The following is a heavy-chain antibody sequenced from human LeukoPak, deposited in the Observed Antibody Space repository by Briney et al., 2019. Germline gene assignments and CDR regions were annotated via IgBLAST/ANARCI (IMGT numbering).Heavy chain of an antibody. CDR2: VYSSGST. D-gene: IGHD6-19*01. CDR3: ARRVAVADNYFDY. J-gene: IGHJ4*02. V-gene: IGHV4-61*02. Sequence: SETLSLTCTVSGGSISSGSYYWSWIRQPAGKGLEWIGRVYSSGSTNYNPSLKSRVTISVDTSKNQFSLKLSSVTAADTAVYYCARRVAVADNYFDYWGQGTLVTVSS. CDR1: GGSISSGSYY.